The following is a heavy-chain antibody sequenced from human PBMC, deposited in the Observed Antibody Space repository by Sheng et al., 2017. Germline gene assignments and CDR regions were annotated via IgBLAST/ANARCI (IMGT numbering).Heavy chain of an antibody. CDR3: ARGGNNWNYRAFFDY. CDR2: IWYDGSNK. CDR1: GFTFSSYG. D-gene: IGHD1-7*01. J-gene: IGHJ4*02. V-gene: IGHV3-33*01. Sequence: QVQLVESGGGVVQPGRSLRLSCAASGFTFSSYGMHWVRQAPGKGLEWVAVIWYDGSNKYYGDSVKDRFTISRDNSKNTLYLQLNSLRVEDTAVYYCARGGNNWNYRAFFDYWGQGTLVTVSS.